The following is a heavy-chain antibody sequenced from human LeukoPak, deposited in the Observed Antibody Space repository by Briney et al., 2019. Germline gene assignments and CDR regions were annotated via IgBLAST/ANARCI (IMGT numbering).Heavy chain of an antibody. Sequence: GGSRRLSCASSGFTFSSYGMSWFRQAPGKGLEWLSAITGSGGSTYYADSLQGRFTISRDNSKNTLYLQMSSLRVEDTAVYYCANSPKSDYWGQGTMVTHPS. CDR1: GFTFSSYG. CDR3: ANSPKSDY. J-gene: IGHJ4*02. CDR2: ITGSGGST. V-gene: IGHV3-23*01.